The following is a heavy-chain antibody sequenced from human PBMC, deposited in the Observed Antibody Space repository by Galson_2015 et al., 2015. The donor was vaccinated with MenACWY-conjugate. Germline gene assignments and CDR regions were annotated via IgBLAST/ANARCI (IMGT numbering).Heavy chain of an antibody. D-gene: IGHD1-26*01. J-gene: IGHJ5*02. Sequence: SETLSLTCTVSGYSISSGYYWGWIRQPPGKGLEWIASINYSGRTFYNPFLMSRVSISVDMSKSQHSLKLTSVTAADTAVYFCARRTPELNWFDPWGQGTLVTVSS. CDR1: GYSISSGYY. CDR3: ARRTPELNWFDP. V-gene: IGHV4-38-2*02. CDR2: INYSGRT.